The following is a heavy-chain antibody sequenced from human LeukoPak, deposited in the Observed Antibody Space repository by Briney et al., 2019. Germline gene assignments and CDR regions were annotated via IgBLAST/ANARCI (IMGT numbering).Heavy chain of an antibody. V-gene: IGHV4-61*08. CDR3: ARRGGSGGGFDY. J-gene: IGHJ4*02. D-gene: IGHD3-10*01. CDR1: GASVSSGGYY. Sequence: PSETLSLTCTVSGASVSSGGYYWSWIRQPPGKGLEWIGYIYYSGSTNFNPSLKSRVTISVDTSKNQFSLKVSSVTAADTAVYYCARRGGSGGGFDYWGQGTLVTVSS. CDR2: IYYSGST.